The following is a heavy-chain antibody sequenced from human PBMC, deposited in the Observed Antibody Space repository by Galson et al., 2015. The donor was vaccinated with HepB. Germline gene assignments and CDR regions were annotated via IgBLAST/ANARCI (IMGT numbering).Heavy chain of an antibody. V-gene: IGHV3-30-3*01. CDR1: GFTFSTYA. Sequence: SLRLSCAASGFTFSTYAMHWVRQAPGKGLEWVAVISYDGSNKYYTDSVKGRFTISRDNSKNTLYLQMNSLRAEDTAVYHCARDQGVESYGGKSGSGWFDPWGQGTLVTVSS. D-gene: IGHD4-23*01. J-gene: IGHJ5*02. CDR2: ISYDGSNK. CDR3: ARDQGVESYGGKSGSGWFDP.